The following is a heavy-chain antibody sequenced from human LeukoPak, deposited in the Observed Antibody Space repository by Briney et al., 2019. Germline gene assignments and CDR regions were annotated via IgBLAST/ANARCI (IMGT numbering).Heavy chain of an antibody. CDR1: GYTFTGYY. Sequence: ASVKVSCKASGYTFTGYYMHWVRQAPGQGLEWMGWINPNSGGTNYAQKFQGWVTMTRDTSISTAYMELSRLRSDDTAVYYYARAGHYGDKDAFDIWGQGTMVTVSS. CDR3: ARAGHYGDKDAFDI. D-gene: IGHD4-17*01. J-gene: IGHJ3*02. CDR2: INPNSGGT. V-gene: IGHV1-2*04.